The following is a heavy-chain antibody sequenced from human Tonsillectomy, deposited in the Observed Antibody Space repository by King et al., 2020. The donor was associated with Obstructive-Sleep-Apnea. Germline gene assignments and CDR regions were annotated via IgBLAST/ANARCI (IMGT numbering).Heavy chain of an antibody. Sequence: VQLVESGGGLVQPGGSLRLSCAASGFTLSTYWITWVRQAPAKGLEWVANINQRGSEKNYVDSVKGRLTISRDNAKNSLYLQMNSLRGEDTAVYYCVRDSRPDSGTYYYDAFDIWGQGTMVTVSS. CDR1: GFTLSTYW. CDR3: VRDSRPDSGTYYYDAFDI. CDR2: INQRGSEK. V-gene: IGHV3-7*01. D-gene: IGHD3-10*01. J-gene: IGHJ3*02.